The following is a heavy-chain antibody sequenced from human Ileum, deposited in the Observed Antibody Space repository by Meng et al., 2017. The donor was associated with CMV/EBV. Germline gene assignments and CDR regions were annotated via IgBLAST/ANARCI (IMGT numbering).Heavy chain of an antibody. J-gene: IGHJ6*02. Sequence: GSLRLPCTVSGYSMSSGYYWGWIRQPPGKGLEWIGGIHHSGSTYYKPSLKSRVTISVDTSKNQFSLKLNSVTATDTAVYYCAKDPTYIYYGMDVWGQGTTVTVSS. CDR1: GYSMSSGYY. CDR2: IHHSGST. V-gene: IGHV4-38-2*02. CDR3: AKDPTYIYYGMDV. D-gene: IGHD4-11*01.